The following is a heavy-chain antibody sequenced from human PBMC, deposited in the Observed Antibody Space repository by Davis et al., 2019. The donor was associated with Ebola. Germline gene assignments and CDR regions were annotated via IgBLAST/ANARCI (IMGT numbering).Heavy chain of an antibody. CDR2: ISGSGGST. CDR3: ANWVLVGPTT. Sequence: PGGSLRLSCAASGFTFSSYAMSWVRQAPGKGLEWVSAISGSGGSTYYADSVKGRFTTFRDNPKNTLYLQMNSLRADDTAVYYCANWVLVGPTTWGQGTLVTVSS. CDR1: GFTFSSYA. D-gene: IGHD1-26*01. V-gene: IGHV3-23*01. J-gene: IGHJ5*02.